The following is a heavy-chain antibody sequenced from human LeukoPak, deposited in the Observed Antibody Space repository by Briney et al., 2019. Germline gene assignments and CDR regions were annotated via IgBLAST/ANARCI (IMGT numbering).Heavy chain of an antibody. CDR3: ANLHGSGSYYSARSSGFDI. D-gene: IGHD3-10*01. J-gene: IGHJ3*02. CDR2: ISWNSGSI. Sequence: GRSLRLSCAASGFTFDDYAMHWVRQAPGKGLEWVSGISWNSGSIGYADSVKGRFTISRDNAKNSLYLQMNSLRAEDTALYYCANLHGSGSYYSARSSGFDIWGQGIMVTVSS. V-gene: IGHV3-9*01. CDR1: GFTFDDYA.